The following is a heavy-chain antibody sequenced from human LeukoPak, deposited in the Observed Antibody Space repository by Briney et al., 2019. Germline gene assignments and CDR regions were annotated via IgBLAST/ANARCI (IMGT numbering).Heavy chain of an antibody. Sequence: PSETLSLTCSVSGGSISSSYWSWIRQAPGKGLEWIGQIYYSGSANYNPSLKSRVTISVDTSKNQFSLRLSSVTAADTAVYYCARGGFYCGGDCYVDYWGQGTLVTVSS. CDR1: GGSISSSY. D-gene: IGHD2-21*02. CDR2: IYYSGSA. J-gene: IGHJ4*02. V-gene: IGHV4-59*12. CDR3: ARGGFYCGGDCYVDY.